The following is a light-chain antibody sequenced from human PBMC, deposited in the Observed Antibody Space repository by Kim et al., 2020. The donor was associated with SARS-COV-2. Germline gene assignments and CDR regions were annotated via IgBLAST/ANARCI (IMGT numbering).Light chain of an antibody. V-gene: IGLV3-21*04. CDR2: SDT. CDR1: NIGSKS. CDR3: QVWDSSSDHPV. J-gene: IGLJ3*02. Sequence: APGKTARITCGGNNIGSKSVHWYQQKPGQAPVLVIYSDTDRPSGLPERFSGSTSGNTATLTISRVEAGDEADYSCQVWDSSSDHPVFGGGTQLTVL.